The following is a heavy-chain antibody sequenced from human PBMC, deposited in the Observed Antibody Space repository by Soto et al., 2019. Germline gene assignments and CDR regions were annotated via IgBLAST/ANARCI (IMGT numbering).Heavy chain of an antibody. D-gene: IGHD2-15*01. Sequence: ASVKVSCKASGYAFTTYYMHWVRQAPGQGLEWMGIINPSSGSTSYAQNFQGQVTISADKSISTAYLQWSRLKASDTAMYYCARHGPRVAAAPFNWFDPWGQGTLVTVSS. CDR3: ARHGPRVAAAPFNWFDP. CDR1: GYAFTTYY. CDR2: INPSSGST. J-gene: IGHJ5*02. V-gene: IGHV1-46*01.